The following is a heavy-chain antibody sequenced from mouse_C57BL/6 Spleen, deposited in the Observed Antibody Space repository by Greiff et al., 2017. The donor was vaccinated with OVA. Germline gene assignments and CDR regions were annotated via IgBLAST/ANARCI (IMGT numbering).Heavy chain of an antibody. J-gene: IGHJ1*03. Sequence: VQLQQSGAELVKPGASVKISCKASGYAFSSYWMNWVKQRPGKGLEWIGQIYPGDGDTNYNGKFKGKATLTADKSSSTAYMQLSSLTSEDSAVYFCARAYGSSHTYFNVWGTGTTVTVSS. V-gene: IGHV1-80*01. CDR3: ARAYGSSHTYFNV. D-gene: IGHD1-1*01. CDR1: GYAFSSYW. CDR2: IYPGDGDT.